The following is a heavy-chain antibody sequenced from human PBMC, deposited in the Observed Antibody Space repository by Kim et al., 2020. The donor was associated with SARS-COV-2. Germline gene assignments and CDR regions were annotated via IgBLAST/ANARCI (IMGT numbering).Heavy chain of an antibody. Sequence: GESLKISCKGSGYSFTSYWIGWVRQMPGKGLEWMGIIYPGDSDTRYSPSFQGQVTISADKSISTAYLQWSSLKASDTAMYYCARGTYYYDSSGYPIDYWGQGTLVTVSS. V-gene: IGHV5-51*01. CDR1: GYSFTSYW. CDR2: IYPGDSDT. J-gene: IGHJ4*02. CDR3: ARGTYYYDSSGYPIDY. D-gene: IGHD3-22*01.